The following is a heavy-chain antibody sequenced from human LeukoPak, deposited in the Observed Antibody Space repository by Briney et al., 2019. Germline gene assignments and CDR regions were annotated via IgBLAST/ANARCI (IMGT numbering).Heavy chain of an antibody. CDR2: ISGSGGST. Sequence: GGSLRLSCAASGFTFSSYAMSWVRQAPGKGLEWVSAISGSGGSTYYADSVKGRFTISRDNSKNTLYLQMNSLRAEDTAVYYCAKDLIAAAGKVYYHMDVWGKGTTVTVSS. CDR3: AKDLIAAAGKVYYHMDV. J-gene: IGHJ6*03. D-gene: IGHD6-13*01. CDR1: GFTFSSYA. V-gene: IGHV3-23*01.